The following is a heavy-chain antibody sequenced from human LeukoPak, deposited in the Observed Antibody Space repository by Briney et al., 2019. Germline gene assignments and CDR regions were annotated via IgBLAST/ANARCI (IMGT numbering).Heavy chain of an antibody. CDR1: GGTFSSYA. CDR2: IIPIFGTA. D-gene: IGHD5-24*01. Sequence: GASVKVSCKASGGTFSSYAISWVRQAPGQGLEWMGGIIPIFGTANYAQKFQGRVTITTDESTSTAYMDLSSLRSEDTAVYYCARDREMATITGAFDIWGQGTMVTVSS. J-gene: IGHJ3*02. V-gene: IGHV1-69*05. CDR3: ARDREMATITGAFDI.